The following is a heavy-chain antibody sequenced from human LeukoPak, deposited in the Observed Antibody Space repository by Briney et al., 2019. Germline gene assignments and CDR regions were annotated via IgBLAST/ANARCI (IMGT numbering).Heavy chain of an antibody. D-gene: IGHD3-16*01. J-gene: IGHJ6*02. CDR1: GFRFDDYG. CDR3: AKDESTGGFAPGYFYGMGV. V-gene: IGHV3-9*01. CDR2: ISWSGTTT. Sequence: PGRSLRLSCVVSGFRFDDYGMHWVRQAPGKGLEWVSGISWSGTTTGYADSMKGRFTISRDSAKNSLYLQMDSLRVGDTALYYCAKDESTGGFAPGYFYGMGVWGQGTTVTVSS.